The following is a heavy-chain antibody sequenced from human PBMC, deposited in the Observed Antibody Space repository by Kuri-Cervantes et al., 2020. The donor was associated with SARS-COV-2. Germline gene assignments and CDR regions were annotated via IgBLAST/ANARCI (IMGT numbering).Heavy chain of an antibody. Sequence: SVKVSCKASGFTFTSSAMQWARQARGQRLEWIGWIVVGSGNTNYAQKFQERVTITRDMSTSTAYMELSSLRSEDTAVYYCAAGRTYSSSWRGGYFDLWGRGTLVTVSS. D-gene: IGHD6-13*01. V-gene: IGHV1-58*02. CDR3: AAGRTYSSSWRGGYFDL. CDR1: GFTFTSSA. CDR2: IVVGSGNT. J-gene: IGHJ2*01.